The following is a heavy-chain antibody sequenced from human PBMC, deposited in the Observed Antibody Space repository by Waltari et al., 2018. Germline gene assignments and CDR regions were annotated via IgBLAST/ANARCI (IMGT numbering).Heavy chain of an antibody. J-gene: IGHJ4*02. CDR1: GFTFSSYW. Sequence: EVQLVESGGGLVQPGGSLRLSCAASGFTFSSYWMSWVRQAPGKGLEWGANIKQDGSETYYVGSVKGRFTISRDNAKNSLYLQMNSLRAEDTAVYYCARVERDYDSSGYYYVFDYWGQGTLVTVSS. CDR2: IKQDGSET. V-gene: IGHV3-7*01. D-gene: IGHD3-22*01. CDR3: ARVERDYDSSGYYYVFDY.